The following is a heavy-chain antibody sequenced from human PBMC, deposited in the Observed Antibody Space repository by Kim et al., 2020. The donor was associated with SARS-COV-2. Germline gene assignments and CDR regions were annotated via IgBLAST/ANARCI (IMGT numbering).Heavy chain of an antibody. CDR2: MSPHSGLS. J-gene: IGHJ4*02. Sequence: ASVKVSCKVFGYTFSNYDVNWVRQAAGQGPEWMGWMSPHSGLSGSAQNFQGRLTMTGDASLSTFYMELSRLRSDDTAVYYCARGVGSGQDYWGQGTLVTVSS. CDR1: GYTFSNYD. D-gene: IGHD6-19*01. CDR3: ARGVGSGQDY. V-gene: IGHV1-8*01.